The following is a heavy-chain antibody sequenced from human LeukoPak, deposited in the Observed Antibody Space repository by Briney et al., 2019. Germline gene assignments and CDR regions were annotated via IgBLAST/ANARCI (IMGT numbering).Heavy chain of an antibody. J-gene: IGHJ4*02. CDR2: MNPNSGNT. V-gene: IGHV1-8*01. CDR1: GYTFTSYD. CDR3: ARGGSKGPLGSYRVNDFDS. Sequence: ASVKVSCKASGYTFTSYDINWVRQATGQGLEWMGWMNPNSGNTGYAQKFQGRVTMTRNTSISTAYMELSSLRSEDTAVYYCARGGSKGPLGSYRVNDFDSWGQGTLVTVSP. D-gene: IGHD3-16*02.